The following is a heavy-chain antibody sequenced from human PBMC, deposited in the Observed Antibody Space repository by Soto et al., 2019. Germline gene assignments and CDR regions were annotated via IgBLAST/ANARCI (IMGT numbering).Heavy chain of an antibody. CDR2: IYPGDSDT. V-gene: IGHV5-51*01. J-gene: IGHJ3*02. CDR3: ARASGWYRGFDAFDI. CDR1: GYSFTSYW. D-gene: IGHD6-19*01. Sequence: GESLKISCKGSGYSFTSYWIGWVRQMPGKGLEWMGIIYPGDSDTRYSPSFQGQVTISAAKSISTAYLQWSSLKASDTSMYSCARASGWYRGFDAFDIWGQGTMVTVSS.